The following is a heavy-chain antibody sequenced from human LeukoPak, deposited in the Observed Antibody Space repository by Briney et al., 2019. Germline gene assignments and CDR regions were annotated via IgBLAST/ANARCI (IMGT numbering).Heavy chain of an antibody. CDR2: ISSNGGST. D-gene: IGHD3-22*01. Sequence: GGSLRLSCAASGFSFSDYPMHWVRQAPGKGLESVSAISSNGGSTYYATSVRGRFTISRDNSKNTLYLQMGSLRPEDMAVYYCAKGGYYERPWYFDYWGQGTLVTVSS. J-gene: IGHJ4*02. CDR3: AKGGYYERPWYFDY. V-gene: IGHV3-64*01. CDR1: GFSFSDYP.